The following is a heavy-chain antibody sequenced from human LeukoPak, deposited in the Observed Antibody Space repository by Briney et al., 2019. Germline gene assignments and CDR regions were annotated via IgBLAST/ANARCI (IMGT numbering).Heavy chain of an antibody. J-gene: IGHJ6*03. D-gene: IGHD5-24*01. Sequence: SQTLSLTCTFPSGSISSYYWSWIRQPPGKGLEWIGYIYYSGSTNYNPSLKSRVTISVDTSKNQFSLKLSSVTAADTAVYYCARGDGYNSYYYYYYMDVWGKGTTVTVSS. V-gene: IGHV4-59*01. CDR1: SGSISSYY. CDR2: IYYSGST. CDR3: ARGDGYNSYYYYYYMDV.